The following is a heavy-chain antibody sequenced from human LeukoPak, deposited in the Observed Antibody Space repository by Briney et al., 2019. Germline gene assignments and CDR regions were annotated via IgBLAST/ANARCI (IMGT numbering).Heavy chain of an antibody. CDR2: MYHSGSA. J-gene: IGHJ4*02. Sequence: SETLSLTCTVSGGSIDSYFWTWIRQPPGKGLEFIGNMYHSGSASYNASLKGRATISLESSRKQFSLKLTSVTAADTAVYYCARHRGDRIAAAGTLFDYWGQGTLVTVSS. CDR1: GGSIDSYF. CDR3: ARHRGDRIAAAGTLFDY. V-gene: IGHV4-59*08. D-gene: IGHD6-13*01.